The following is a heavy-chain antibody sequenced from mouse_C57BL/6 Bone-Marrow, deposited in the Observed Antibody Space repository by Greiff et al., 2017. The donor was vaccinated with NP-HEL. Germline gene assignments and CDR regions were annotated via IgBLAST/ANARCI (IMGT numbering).Heavy chain of an antibody. CDR3: ARDDYDGGYAMDY. CDR2: INYDGSST. V-gene: IGHV5-16*01. D-gene: IGHD2-4*01. J-gene: IGHJ4*01. CDR1: GFTFSDYY. Sequence: EVQLVESEGGLVQPGSSMKLSCTASGFTFSDYYMAWVRQVPEKGLEWVANINYDGSSTYYLDSLKSRFIISRDNAKNILYLQMSSLKSEDTATYYCARDDYDGGYAMDYWGQGTSVTVSS.